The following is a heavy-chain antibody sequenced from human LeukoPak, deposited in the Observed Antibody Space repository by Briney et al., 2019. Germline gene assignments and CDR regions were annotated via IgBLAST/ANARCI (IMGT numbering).Heavy chain of an antibody. J-gene: IGHJ4*02. CDR2: INPSGGST. CDR1: GYTFTSYY. V-gene: IGHV1-46*01. CDR3: ARDFFFRETMYYFDY. D-gene: IGHD3-10*02. Sequence: ASVKVSCKASGYTFTSYYMHWVRQAPGQGLEWMGIINPSGGSTSYAQKFQGRVTMTRDMSTSTVYMELSSLRSEDTAVYYCARDFFFRETMYYFDYWGQGTLVTVSS.